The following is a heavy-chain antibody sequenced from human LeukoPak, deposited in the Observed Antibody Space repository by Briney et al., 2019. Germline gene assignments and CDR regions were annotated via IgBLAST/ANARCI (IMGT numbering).Heavy chain of an antibody. CDR3: ARDDLYYYDRSGYQQEVDY. V-gene: IGHV3-30-3*01. J-gene: IGHJ4*02. D-gene: IGHD3-22*01. CDR1: GFTFSSYA. Sequence: GRSLRLSCAASGFTFSSYAMHWVRQAPGKGLEWVAVISYDGSNKYYADSVKGRFTISRDNSKNTLYLQMNSLRAEDTAVYYCARDDLYYYDRSGYQQEVDYWGQGTLVTVSS. CDR2: ISYDGSNK.